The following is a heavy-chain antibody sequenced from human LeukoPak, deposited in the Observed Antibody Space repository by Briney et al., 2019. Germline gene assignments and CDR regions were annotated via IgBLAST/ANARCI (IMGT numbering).Heavy chain of an antibody. CDR2: INHSGST. V-gene: IGHV4-34*01. J-gene: IGHJ4*02. D-gene: IGHD3-10*01. CDR1: GGSFSGYY. CDR3: ARISGGY. Sequence: SETLSLTCAVYGGSFSGYYWSRIRQPPGKGLEWIGEINHSGSTNYNPSLKRRVTISVDTSMNQFYLKLTSVSAADTAVYYCARISGGYWGQGTPVTVSS.